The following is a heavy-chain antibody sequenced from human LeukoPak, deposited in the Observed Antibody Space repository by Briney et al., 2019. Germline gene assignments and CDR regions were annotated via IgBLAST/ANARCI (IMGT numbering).Heavy chain of an antibody. J-gene: IGHJ1*01. CDR2: ISWNSGSI. Sequence: GGSLRLSCAASGFTFSSYSMNWVHQAPGKGLEWVSGISWNSGSIGYADSVKGRFTISRDNAKNSLYLQMNSLRAEDTALYYCAKDWTSSGYYFFQHWGQGTLVTVSS. D-gene: IGHD3-22*01. CDR1: GFTFSSYS. CDR3: AKDWTSSGYYFFQH. V-gene: IGHV3-9*01.